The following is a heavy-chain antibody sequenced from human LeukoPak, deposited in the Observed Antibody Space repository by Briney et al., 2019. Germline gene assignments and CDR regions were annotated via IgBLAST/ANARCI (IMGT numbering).Heavy chain of an antibody. J-gene: IGHJ6*03. V-gene: IGHV1-8*01. D-gene: IGHD6-6*01. Sequence: ASVKVSCKASGYTFTSYDINWARQATGQGLEWMGWMNPNSGNTGYAQKFQGRVTMTRNTSISTAYMELSSLRSEDTAVYYCARVREYSSSYYYYYYYYMDVWGKGTTVTVSS. CDR3: ARVREYSSSYYYYYYYYMDV. CDR1: GYTFTSYD. CDR2: MNPNSGNT.